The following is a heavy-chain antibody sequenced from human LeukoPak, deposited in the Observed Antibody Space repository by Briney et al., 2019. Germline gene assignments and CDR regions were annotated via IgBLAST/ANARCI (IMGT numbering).Heavy chain of an antibody. CDR2: ISGSGGST. J-gene: IGHJ4*02. D-gene: IGHD3-3*01. CDR3: AKTVRPFLEWLLRPFDY. V-gene: IGHV3-23*01. Sequence: GGSLRLSCAASGFTFSSYAMSWVRQAPGKGLEWVSAISGSGGSTYYADSVKGRFTISRDNSKNTLYLQMNSLRAEDTAVYYCAKTVRPFLEWLLRPFDYWGQGTLSPSPQ. CDR1: GFTFSSYA.